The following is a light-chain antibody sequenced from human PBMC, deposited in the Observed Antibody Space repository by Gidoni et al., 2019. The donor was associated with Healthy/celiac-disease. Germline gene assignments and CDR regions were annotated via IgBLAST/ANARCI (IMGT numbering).Light chain of an antibody. CDR3: QQYVTSPLT. V-gene: IGKV3-20*01. CDR1: QSVTSNY. J-gene: IGKJ4*01. CDR2: GAS. Sequence: EIVLTQSPGTLSVSPGERATLSCRASQSVTSNYLAWYQHKPGQAPRLLIYGASRRATGIPDRFSGSGSGTDFTLTISRLEPGDFAVYYCQQYVTSPLTFGGGTKVEIK.